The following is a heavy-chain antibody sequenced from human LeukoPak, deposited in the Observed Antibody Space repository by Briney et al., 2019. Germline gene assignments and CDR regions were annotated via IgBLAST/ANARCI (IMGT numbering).Heavy chain of an antibody. CDR2: ISYDGSNK. CDR3: ARDSRGRPRGVILNYYGMDV. D-gene: IGHD3-10*01. V-gene: IGHV3-30*04. CDR1: GFTFSSYS. J-gene: IGHJ6*04. Sequence: GRSLRLSCAASGFTFSSYSMHRVRQAPGKGLEWVAVISYDGSNKFYAVSVGGRFTLSRDNYKNTLYLQMNSLRAEDTAVYYCARDSRGRPRGVILNYYGMDVWGKGTTVTVSS.